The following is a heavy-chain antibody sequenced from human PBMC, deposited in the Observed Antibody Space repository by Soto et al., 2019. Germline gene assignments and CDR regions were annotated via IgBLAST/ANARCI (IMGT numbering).Heavy chain of an antibody. CDR2: ISSSSSYI. CDR1: GFTFSSYS. Sequence: GGSLRLSCAASGFTFSSYSMNWVRQAPGKGLEWVSSISSSSSYIYYADSVKGRFTISRDNAKNSLYLQMNSLRAEDAAVYYCARDRVRRDYYYYYGMDVWGQGTTVTVYS. J-gene: IGHJ6*02. V-gene: IGHV3-21*01. CDR3: ARDRVRRDYYYYYGMDV.